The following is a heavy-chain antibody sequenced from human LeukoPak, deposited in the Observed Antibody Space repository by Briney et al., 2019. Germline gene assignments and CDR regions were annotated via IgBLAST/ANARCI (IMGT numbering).Heavy chain of an antibody. Sequence: SETLSLTCTVSGYSISSGYYWGWIRQPPGKGLEWIGSIYHIGSTYYNPSLKSRVTISVDTSKNQFSLKLSSVTAADTAVYYCASNYGSGRLNWFDPWGQGTLVTVSS. J-gene: IGHJ5*02. D-gene: IGHD3-10*01. CDR2: IYHIGST. CDR1: GYSISSGYY. V-gene: IGHV4-38-2*02. CDR3: ASNYGSGRLNWFDP.